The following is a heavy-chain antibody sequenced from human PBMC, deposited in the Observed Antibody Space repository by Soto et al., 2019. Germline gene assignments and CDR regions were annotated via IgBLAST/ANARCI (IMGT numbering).Heavy chain of an antibody. CDR2: INPNSGGT. D-gene: IGHD6-19*01. CDR1: GYTFNGYY. V-gene: IGHV1-2*02. CDR3: ARAVGGTDYAMDV. J-gene: IGHJ6*02. Sequence: ASVKVSFKASGYTFNGYYIHWVRQAPGQGLDWMGYINPNSGGTKYAQKFQGRVTMTSDTSISTAYMELSSLRSDDTAVYFCARAVGGTDYAMDVWGQGTTVTVSS.